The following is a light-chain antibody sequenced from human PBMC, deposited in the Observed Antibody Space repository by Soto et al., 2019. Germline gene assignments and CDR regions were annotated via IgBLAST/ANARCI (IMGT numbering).Light chain of an antibody. V-gene: IGKV3-20*01. Sequence: EIVLTQSPGTLSLSPGERATLSCRASQSVRSNYLAWYQQKPGQAPRLLIYGASSRATGIPDRFSGSGSGTDFTVTINRLEPEDFAVYYCQPYGPSPRTFGQGTKVEIK. CDR3: QPYGPSPRT. J-gene: IGKJ1*01. CDR2: GAS. CDR1: QSVRSNY.